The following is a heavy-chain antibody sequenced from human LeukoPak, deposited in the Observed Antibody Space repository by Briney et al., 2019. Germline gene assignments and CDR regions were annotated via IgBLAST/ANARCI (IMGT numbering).Heavy chain of an antibody. CDR1: GFTFGDYA. CDR2: IRRRAFGETA. CDR3: TREGAAAAYGMDV. J-gene: IGHJ6*02. D-gene: IGHD6-13*01. Sequence: GVLRLSCPASGFTFGDYAVSWVRRAPGRGLEWVGLIRRRAFGETADYAASVKGRFTISRDDSKSIAYLQMNSLKTEDTAVYYCTREGAAAAYGMDVWGQGTTVTVSS. V-gene: IGHV3-49*04.